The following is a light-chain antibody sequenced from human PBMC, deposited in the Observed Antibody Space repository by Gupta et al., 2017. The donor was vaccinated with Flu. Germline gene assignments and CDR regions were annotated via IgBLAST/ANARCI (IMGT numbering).Light chain of an antibody. Sequence: DIQMTQSPSTLSASVGDRVTITCRASQSISDRLAWYQQKPGKAPKLLIYKASALESGVPSRFSGSGSGTDFTLTINSLQPDDFATYYCQQYNTYQITFGQGTRLEIK. CDR1: QSISDR. J-gene: IGKJ5*01. CDR2: KAS. CDR3: QQYNTYQIT. V-gene: IGKV1-5*03.